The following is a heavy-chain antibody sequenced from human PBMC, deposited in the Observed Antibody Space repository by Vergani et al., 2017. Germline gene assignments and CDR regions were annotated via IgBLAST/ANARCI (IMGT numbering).Heavy chain of an antibody. CDR3: ARVGGSGSYYAPSAYYFDY. CDR1: GYTFTGYY. CDR2: INPNSGGT. D-gene: IGHD3-10*01. V-gene: IGHV1-2*02. Sequence: QVQLVQSGAEVKKPGASVKVSCKASGYTFTGYYMHWVRQAPGQGLEWMGWINPNSGGTNYAQKFQGRVTMTRDTSISPAYMELSRLRSDDTAVYYCARVGGSGSYYAPSAYYFDYWGQGTLVTVSS. J-gene: IGHJ4*02.